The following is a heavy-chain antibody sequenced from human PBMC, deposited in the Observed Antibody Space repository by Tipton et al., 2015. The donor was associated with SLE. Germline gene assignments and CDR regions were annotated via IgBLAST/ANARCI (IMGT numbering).Heavy chain of an antibody. CDR2: IDSSGTTI. J-gene: IGHJ3*02. V-gene: IGHV3-11*04. CDR3: ARDHYNYDNSGLYTFDI. CDR1: GFTFSDYY. D-gene: IGHD3-22*01. Sequence: SLRLSCAASGFTFSDYYMSWIRQAPGKGLEWLSYIDSSGTTIFYADSVKGRFTISRDNDGNSLYLQMNTLRVDDTAVYYCARDHYNYDNSGLYTFDIWGQWTMVTVSS.